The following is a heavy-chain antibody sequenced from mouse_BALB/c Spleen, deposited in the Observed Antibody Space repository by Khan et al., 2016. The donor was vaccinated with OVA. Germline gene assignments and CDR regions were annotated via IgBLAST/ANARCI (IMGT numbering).Heavy chain of an antibody. CDR2: ISYSGTT. V-gene: IGHV3-2*02. CDR3: ARQNYYGYAMDY. Sequence: SGPGLVKPSQSLSLTCTVTGYSITSDYAWNWIRQFPGNKLEWMGYISYSGTTSYNPSLKSRISITRDTSKNQFFLQLNSVTSEDTATYYCARQNYYGYAMDYWGQGTSGTVSS. J-gene: IGHJ4*01. CDR1: GYSITSDYA. D-gene: IGHD1-1*01.